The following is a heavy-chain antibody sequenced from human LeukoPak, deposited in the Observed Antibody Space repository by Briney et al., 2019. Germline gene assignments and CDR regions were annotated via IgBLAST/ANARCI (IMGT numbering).Heavy chain of an antibody. CDR3: ARRYSGYENYYFDY. V-gene: IGHV4-59*01. J-gene: IGHJ4*02. D-gene: IGHD5-12*01. CDR2: IYYSGST. CDR1: GGSISSYY. Sequence: SETLSLTCTVSGGSISSYYWSWIRQPPGKGLEWIGYIYYSGSTNYNPSLESRVTISVDTSKNQFSLKLSSVTAADTAVYYCARRYSGYENYYFDYWGQGTLVTVSS.